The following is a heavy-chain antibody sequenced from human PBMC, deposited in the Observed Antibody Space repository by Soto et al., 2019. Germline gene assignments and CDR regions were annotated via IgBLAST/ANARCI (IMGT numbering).Heavy chain of an antibody. J-gene: IGHJ3*02. D-gene: IGHD4-17*01. CDR3: ANDYGDYRPDAFDI. Sequence: VQLRQWGAGLLKPSETLSLTCAVYGGLYSDYYWSWIRQAPGKGLEWIGEIHHSGTTNYNPSLKSRVTITLDRSKNQFTLRLSSMAAADAAVYYCANDYGDYRPDAFDIWSPGTRVTVSS. CDR2: IHHSGTT. V-gene: IGHV4-34*01. CDR1: GGLYSDYY.